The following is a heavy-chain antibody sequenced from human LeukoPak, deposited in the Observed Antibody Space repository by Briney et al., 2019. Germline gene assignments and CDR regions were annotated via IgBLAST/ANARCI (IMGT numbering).Heavy chain of an antibody. Sequence: GESLKISCKGSGYSFTSYWIGWVRQLPGKGLEGMGIIYPGDSDTRYSPSFQGQVTISADKSISTAYLQWSSLKASDTAMYYCARRYCSGGSCYASFDYWGQGTLVTVSS. CDR2: IYPGDSDT. V-gene: IGHV5-51*01. CDR3: ARRYCSGGSCYASFDY. D-gene: IGHD2-15*01. CDR1: GYSFTSYW. J-gene: IGHJ4*02.